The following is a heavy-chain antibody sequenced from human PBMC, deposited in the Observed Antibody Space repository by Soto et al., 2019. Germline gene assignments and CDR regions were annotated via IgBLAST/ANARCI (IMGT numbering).Heavy chain of an antibody. CDR3: ARESDCSGGSCCSNWFDP. Sequence: SETLSLTCTVSGGSISSGDYYWSWIRQPPGKGLEWIGYIYYSGSTYYNPSLKSRVTISVDTSKNQFSLKLSSVTAADTAVYYCARESDCSGGSCCSNWFDPWGQGTLVTVSS. CDR2: IYYSGST. CDR1: GGSISSGDYY. D-gene: IGHD2-15*01. V-gene: IGHV4-30-4*01. J-gene: IGHJ5*02.